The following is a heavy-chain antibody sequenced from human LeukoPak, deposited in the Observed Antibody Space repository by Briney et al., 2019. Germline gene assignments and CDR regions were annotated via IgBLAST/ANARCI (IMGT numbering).Heavy chain of an antibody. CDR3: ARDGGYSSSWDTARDYYYYYMDV. CDR1: GGTFSSYA. D-gene: IGHD6-13*01. Sequence: ASVKVSCKASGGTFSSYAISWVRQAPGQGLEWMGGIIPIFGTANYAQKFQGRVTITADESTSTAYMELSSLRSEDTAVYYCARDGGYSSSWDTARDYYYYYMDVWGKGTTVAISS. J-gene: IGHJ6*03. CDR2: IIPIFGTA. V-gene: IGHV1-69*13.